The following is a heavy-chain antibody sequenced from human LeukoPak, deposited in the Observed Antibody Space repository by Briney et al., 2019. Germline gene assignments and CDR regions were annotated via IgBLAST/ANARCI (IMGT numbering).Heavy chain of an antibody. D-gene: IGHD6-19*01. V-gene: IGHV3-30*02. Sequence: PGGPLRLSCAASGFTFSSYGMHWVRQAPGKGLEWVAFIRYDGSNKYYADSVKGRFTISRDNSKNTLYLQMNSLRAEDTAVYYCAKDRGWTFDYWGQGTLVTVSS. CDR3: AKDRGWTFDY. CDR2: IRYDGSNK. CDR1: GFTFSSYG. J-gene: IGHJ4*02.